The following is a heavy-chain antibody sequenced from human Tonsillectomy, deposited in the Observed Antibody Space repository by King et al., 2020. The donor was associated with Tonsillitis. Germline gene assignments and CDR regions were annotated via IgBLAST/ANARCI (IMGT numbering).Heavy chain of an antibody. CDR2: ISDDGSNK. CDR3: ARDCGVGDPLGTFDI. CDR1: GFTFSSYA. V-gene: IGHV3-33*05. D-gene: IGHD2-21*02. Sequence: VQLVESGGGVVQPGGSLRLSCATSGFTFSSYAMHWVRQAPGKGLEWVAVISDDGSNKFYADSVKGRFTISRDNSENTLYLQVKSLRAEDTAVYYCARDCGVGDPLGTFDIWGQGTMVTVSS. J-gene: IGHJ3*02.